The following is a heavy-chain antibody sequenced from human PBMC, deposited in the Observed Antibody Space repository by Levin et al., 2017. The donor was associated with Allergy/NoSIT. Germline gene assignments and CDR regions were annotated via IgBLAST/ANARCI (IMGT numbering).Heavy chain of an antibody. CDR2: IDWDDDK. V-gene: IGHV2-70*11. CDR1: GFSLTTSGMC. D-gene: IGHD3-10*01. J-gene: IGHJ4*02. CDR3: ARATNHYYGRGFDY. Sequence: TLSLTCTFSGFSLTTSGMCVSWIRQPPGNALEWLARIDWDDDKYYSTSLKTRLTISRDTSKHQVVLTMTSMDPVDTATYYCARATNHYYGRGFDYWGQGTPVTVSS.